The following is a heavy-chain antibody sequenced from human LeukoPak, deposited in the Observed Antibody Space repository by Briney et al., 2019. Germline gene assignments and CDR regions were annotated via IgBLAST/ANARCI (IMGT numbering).Heavy chain of an antibody. CDR3: AKDAPTTNNFYFFDY. Sequence: GGSLRLSCAAPGFTFTNYAMTWVRQAPGKGLEWISGISKSGDITFYADSVKGRFTISRDTSKSAVYLQMNNLRAEDTAIYYCAKDAPTTNNFYFFDYWGQGALATVSS. CDR1: GFTFTNYA. V-gene: IGHV3-23*01. D-gene: IGHD1-1*01. CDR2: ISKSGDIT. J-gene: IGHJ4*02.